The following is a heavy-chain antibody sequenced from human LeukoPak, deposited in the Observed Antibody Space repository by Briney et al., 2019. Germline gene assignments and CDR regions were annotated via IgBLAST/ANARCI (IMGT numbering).Heavy chain of an antibody. V-gene: IGHV1-2*06. D-gene: IGHD6-19*01. CDR1: GYTFTGYY. CDR2: INPDSGGT. CDR3: ARDIPSPGISVAEDY. J-gene: IGHJ4*02. Sequence: ASVKVSCKASGYTFTGYYMFWLRQAPGQGLEWMGRINPDSGGTNYAQKFQGRVTMTRDTSITTAYMELSSLRSDDTAVYYCARDIPSPGISVAEDYWGQGTLVTVSS.